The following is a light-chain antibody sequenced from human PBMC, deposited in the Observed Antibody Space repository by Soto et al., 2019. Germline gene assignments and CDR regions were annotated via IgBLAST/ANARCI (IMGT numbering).Light chain of an antibody. CDR2: GNS. Sequence: QSVLTQPPSVSGAPGQRVTISCTGSSSNFGAGYDVHWYQQLPGAAPKLLFYGNSNRPSGVPDRFSGSKSGTSASLAITGLQAEDEADYYCQSYDTSLSDVVFGGGTKLTVL. J-gene: IGLJ2*01. V-gene: IGLV1-40*01. CDR3: QSYDTSLSDVV. CDR1: SSNFGAGYD.